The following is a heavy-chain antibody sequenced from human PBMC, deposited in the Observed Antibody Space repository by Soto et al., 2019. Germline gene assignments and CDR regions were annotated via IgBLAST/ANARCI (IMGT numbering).Heavy chain of an antibody. Sequence: SETLSLTCTVSGDSIGSYFWSWIRQPPGRGLEFIGYIYYTGNTNYSPSLKSRVTISVDTSKNQISLNLNSVTAADTAVYYCVRDVPAAGTDWFDPWGQGTLVTVSS. D-gene: IGHD6-13*01. CDR3: VRDVPAAGTDWFDP. J-gene: IGHJ5*02. CDR1: GDSIGSYF. V-gene: IGHV4-59*12. CDR2: IYYTGNT.